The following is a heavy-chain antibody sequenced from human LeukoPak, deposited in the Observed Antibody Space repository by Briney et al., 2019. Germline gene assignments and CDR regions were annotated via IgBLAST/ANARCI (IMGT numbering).Heavy chain of an antibody. Sequence: ASVKVSCKASGYTFTSYDINWVRQATGQGLEWMGWMNPNSGNTGYAQKFQGRVTMTRNTSISTAYMELSSLRSEDTAVYYCARHLLRYFAGWRLDRGMDVWGQGTTVTVSS. CDR1: GYTFTSYD. CDR2: MNPNSGNT. V-gene: IGHV1-8*01. D-gene: IGHD3-9*01. J-gene: IGHJ6*02. CDR3: ARHLLRYFAGWRLDRGMDV.